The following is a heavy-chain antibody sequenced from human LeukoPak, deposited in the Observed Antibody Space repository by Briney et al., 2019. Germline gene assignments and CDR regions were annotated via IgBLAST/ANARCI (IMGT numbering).Heavy chain of an antibody. Sequence: GGSLRLSCGAPGFTFSSYWMSWVRQAPGKGLEGGANIKQDGSEKYYVDSVKGRFTISRENVKTSLYLQMNSLRAEETAVYYCARYSAAAGTGSWFDPWGQGTLVTVSS. V-gene: IGHV3-7*01. D-gene: IGHD6-13*01. CDR3: ARYSAAAGTGSWFDP. J-gene: IGHJ5*02. CDR2: IKQDGSEK. CDR1: GFTFSSYW.